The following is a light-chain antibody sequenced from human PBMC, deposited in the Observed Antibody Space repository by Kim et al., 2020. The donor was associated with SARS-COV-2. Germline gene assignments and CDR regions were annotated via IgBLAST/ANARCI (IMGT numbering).Light chain of an antibody. Sequence: DIQMTQSPYSLSGSVEDRITITCRASHDISNYLAWYQQKPGKAPKLLIYAASNLHSGVPSRFSGSGSGTDFTLTITNLQPEDSATYYCQNYKSAPQIIFGQVARLDIK. V-gene: IGKV1-27*01. J-gene: IGKJ5*01. CDR2: AAS. CDR1: HDISNY. CDR3: QNYKSAPQII.